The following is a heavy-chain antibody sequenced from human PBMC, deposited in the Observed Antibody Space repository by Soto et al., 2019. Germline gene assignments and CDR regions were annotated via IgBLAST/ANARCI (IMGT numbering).Heavy chain of an antibody. CDR2: INSDGSTT. D-gene: IGHD3-3*01. V-gene: IGHV3-74*01. CDR1: GFTFSSHW. Sequence: HPGGSLRLSCAVSGFTFSSHWMHWVRQAPGKGLVMVSRINSDGSTTNYADSVKGRFTISRDNAKKTLYLQMNSLRADDTAVYYCARDSSPYYDFWSGFYTYFDFWGQGALVTVSS. J-gene: IGHJ4*02. CDR3: ARDSSPYYDFWSGFYTYFDF.